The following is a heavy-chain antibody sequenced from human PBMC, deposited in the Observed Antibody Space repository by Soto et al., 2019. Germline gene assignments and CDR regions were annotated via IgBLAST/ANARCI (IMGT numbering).Heavy chain of an antibody. D-gene: IGHD3-9*01. CDR1: GFTFSSYS. V-gene: IGHV3-21*01. CDR2: ISSSSIYI. J-gene: IGHJ4*02. Sequence: PGGSLRLSCAASGFTFSSYSMNWVRQAPGKGLEWVSSISSSSIYIYYADSVKDRFTISRDNAKNSLYLQMNSLRAEDTAVYYCARGSFRYFDWFNFDYWGQGTLVTVSS. CDR3: ARGSFRYFDWFNFDY.